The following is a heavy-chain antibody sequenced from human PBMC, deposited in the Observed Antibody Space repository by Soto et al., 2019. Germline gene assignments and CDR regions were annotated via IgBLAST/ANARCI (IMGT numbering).Heavy chain of an antibody. V-gene: IGHV1-3*01. CDR1: GYTFTSYA. CDR2: INAGNGNT. J-gene: IGHJ6*02. D-gene: IGHD2-2*01. Sequence: ASVKVSCKASGYTFTSYAMHWVRQAPGQRLEWMGWINAGNGNTKYSQKFQGRVTITRDTSASTAYMELSSLRSEDTAVYYCARENPFRTSCCYCYFCMLVLGHGPTVTV. CDR3: ARENPFRTSCCYCYFCMLV.